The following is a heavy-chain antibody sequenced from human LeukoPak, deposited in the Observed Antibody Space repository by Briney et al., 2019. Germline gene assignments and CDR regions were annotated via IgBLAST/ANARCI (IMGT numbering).Heavy chain of an antibody. D-gene: IGHD2-15*01. J-gene: IGHJ6*03. CDR2: IYYSGST. Sequence: SETLSLTCTVSGGSISGYYWSWIRQPPEKGLEWIGYIYYSGSTNYNPSLKSRVTISVGTSKNQFSLKLSSVTAADTAVYYCARSVEGYCSGGSCYSYYYYMDVWGKGTTVTVSS. V-gene: IGHV4-59*01. CDR1: GGSISGYY. CDR3: ARSVEGYCSGGSCYSYYYYMDV.